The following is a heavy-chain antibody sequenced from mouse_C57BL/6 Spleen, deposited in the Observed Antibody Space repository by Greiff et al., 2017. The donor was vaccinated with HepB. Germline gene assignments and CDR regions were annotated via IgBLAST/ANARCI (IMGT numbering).Heavy chain of an antibody. V-gene: IGHV5-9*01. Sequence: EVKLVESGGGLVKPGGSLKLSCAASGFTFSSYTMSWVRQTPEKRLEWVATISGGGGNTYYPDSVKGRFTISRDNAKNTLYLQMSSLRSEDTALYYCARHKTVAPYFDVWGTGTTVTVSS. CDR3: ARHKTVAPYFDV. CDR2: ISGGGGNT. J-gene: IGHJ1*03. CDR1: GFTFSSYT. D-gene: IGHD1-1*01.